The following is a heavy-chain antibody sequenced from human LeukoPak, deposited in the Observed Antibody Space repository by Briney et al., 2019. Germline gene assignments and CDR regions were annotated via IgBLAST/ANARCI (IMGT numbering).Heavy chain of an antibody. J-gene: IGHJ4*02. V-gene: IGHV1-46*01. D-gene: IGHD3-22*01. CDR3: ARDLQGSYYDSSGYSPVY. CDR1: GYTFTSYY. CDR2: INPSGGST. Sequence: GASVEVSCKASGYTFTSYYMHWVRQAPGQGLEWMGIINPSGGSTRNAQKFQGRVTMTRDTSTSTVYMELSSLRSEDTAVYYCARDLQGSYYDSSGYSPVYWGQGTLVTVSS.